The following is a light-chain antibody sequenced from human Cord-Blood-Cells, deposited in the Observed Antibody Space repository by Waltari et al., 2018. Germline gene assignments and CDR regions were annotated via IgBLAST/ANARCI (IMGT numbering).Light chain of an antibody. CDR3: QQYNNWPYT. Sequence: EIMMPQSPATLSVSSGERATLSCRASQSVSSNLAWYQQKPGQDPRLLLYGASTRATGIPARFSGSGSGTEFTLTISSLQSEDFADYYCQQYNNWPYTFGQGTKLEIK. CDR2: GAS. CDR1: QSVSSN. V-gene: IGKV3-15*01. J-gene: IGKJ2*01.